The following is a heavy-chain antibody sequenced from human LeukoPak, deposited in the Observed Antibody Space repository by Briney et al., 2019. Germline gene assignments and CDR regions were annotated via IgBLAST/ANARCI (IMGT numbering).Heavy chain of an antibody. D-gene: IGHD4-17*01. J-gene: IGHJ3*02. CDR3: ARAHDYGDGTDAFDI. V-gene: IGHV4-30-2*01. CDR1: GGSISSGGYS. CDR2: IYHSGST. Sequence: SETLSLTCAVSGGSISSGGYSWSWIRQPPGKGLEWIGYIYHSGSTYYNPSLKSRVTISVDRSKNQFSLKLSPVTAADTAVYYCARAHDYGDGTDAFDIWGQGTMVTVSS.